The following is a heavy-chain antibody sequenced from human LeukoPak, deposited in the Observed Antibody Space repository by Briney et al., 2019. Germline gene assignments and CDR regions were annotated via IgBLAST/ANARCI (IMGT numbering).Heavy chain of an antibody. CDR1: GYTFTGYY. CDR3: ATVYSSSWYGPSN. V-gene: IGHV1-2*02. Sequence: ASVKVSCKASGYTFTGYYMHWVRQAPGQGLEWMGWINPNSGGTNYAQKFQGRVTMTRDTSISTADMELSRLRSDDTAVYYCATVYSSSWYGPSNWGQGTLVTVSS. J-gene: IGHJ4*02. D-gene: IGHD6-13*01. CDR2: INPNSGGT.